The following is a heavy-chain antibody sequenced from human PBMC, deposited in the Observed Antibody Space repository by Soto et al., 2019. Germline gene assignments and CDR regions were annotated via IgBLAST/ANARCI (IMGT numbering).Heavy chain of an antibody. Sequence: LGESLKISCEGSGYTSTTYWIGWVRQMPGKGLEWMGIIYPDDSDTRYSPSFQGQVTISADKSISTAYLHWSSLEASDTAMYYCARYAFGMQSHYHYYWEVWGTGTTVTVSS. J-gene: IGHJ6*03. CDR1: GYTSTTYW. V-gene: IGHV5-51*01. D-gene: IGHD3-16*01. CDR2: IYPDDSDT. CDR3: ARYAFGMQSHYHYYWEV.